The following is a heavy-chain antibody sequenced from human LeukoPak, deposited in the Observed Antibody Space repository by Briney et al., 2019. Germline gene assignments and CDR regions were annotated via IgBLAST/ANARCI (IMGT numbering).Heavy chain of an antibody. V-gene: IGHV4-39*01. Sequence: PSETLSLTCAVSGGSISSGSYSWAWIRPPPGKGLEWVGNIYYSGDTYYNPSLKSRVTISVDTSKNQFSLKLSSVTAADTAVYYCARQRSLAYCGGDCYWDFDYWGQGTLVTVSS. CDR3: ARQRSLAYCGGDCYWDFDY. D-gene: IGHD2-21*02. CDR2: IYYSGDT. J-gene: IGHJ4*02. CDR1: GGSISSGSYS.